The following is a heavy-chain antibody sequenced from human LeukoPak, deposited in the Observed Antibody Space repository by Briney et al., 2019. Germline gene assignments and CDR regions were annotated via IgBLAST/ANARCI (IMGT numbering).Heavy chain of an antibody. J-gene: IGHJ3*01. CDR3: ARERYIQMSHDVLDL. Sequence: GGSLRLSCAASGFTLSSQFMNWVRQAPGKGLEWVSSIGSTGSPISYADSLKGRFSISRDNARSSLYLQINSLRPEDTAVYYCARERYIQMSHDVLDLWGRGTMVTVSS. CDR1: GFTLSSQF. CDR2: IGSTGSPI. D-gene: IGHD2-2*02. V-gene: IGHV3-21*01.